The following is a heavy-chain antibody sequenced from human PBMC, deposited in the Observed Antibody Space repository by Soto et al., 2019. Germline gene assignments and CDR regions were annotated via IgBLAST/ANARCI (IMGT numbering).Heavy chain of an antibody. CDR3: AGQTFTIAAASYGRSNWFDP. J-gene: IGHJ5*02. D-gene: IGHD6-25*01. CDR1: GGSISSSSHF. V-gene: IGHV4-39*01. CDR2: IYFTGNT. Sequence: SETLSLTCTASGGSISSSSHFWVWVRQPPGKGLEWIGTIYFTGNTYYTPSLKSRLTMSIDTSKNEFSLRLNSVTAADTAVYYCAGQTFTIAAASYGRSNWFDPWGPGTLVTVSS.